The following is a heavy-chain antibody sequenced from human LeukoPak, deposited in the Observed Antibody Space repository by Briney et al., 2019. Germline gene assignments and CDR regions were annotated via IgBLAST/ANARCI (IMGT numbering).Heavy chain of an antibody. D-gene: IGHD1-26*01. J-gene: IGHJ5*02. CDR3: ARGGGVGATQVVWFDP. CDR2: IYPNSGGT. V-gene: IGHV1-2*02. CDR1: GYTFTGYY. Sequence: GASVKVSCKASGYTFTGYYMHWVRQAPGQGLEWMGWIYPNSGGTNYAQKFQGRVTMTRDTSISTAYMELSRLRSDDTAAYYCARGGGVGATQVVWFDPWGQGTLVTVSS.